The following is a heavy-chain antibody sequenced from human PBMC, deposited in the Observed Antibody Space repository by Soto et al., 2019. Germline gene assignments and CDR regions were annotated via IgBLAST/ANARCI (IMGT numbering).Heavy chain of an antibody. Sequence: PGGSLRLSCTTSGFTFTNYAMSWVRQAPGKGLEWVSGISGSGGSIYYADSVKGRFTISRDNSKTTLYLQMYSLRAEDTAVYYCATAGNYYVPLYFDSWGQGALVTVSS. CDR1: GFTFTNYA. V-gene: IGHV3-23*01. D-gene: IGHD5-12*01. J-gene: IGHJ4*02. CDR3: ATAGNYYVPLYFDS. CDR2: ISGSGGSI.